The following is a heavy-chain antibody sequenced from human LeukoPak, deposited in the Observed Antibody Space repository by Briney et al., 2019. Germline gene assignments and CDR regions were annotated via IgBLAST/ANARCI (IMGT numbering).Heavy chain of an antibody. J-gene: IGHJ4*02. CDR2: IYYSGST. V-gene: IGHV4-39*07. D-gene: IGHD5-18*01. CDR3: ARDRRYSYADFDY. CDR1: GGSISSSSYY. Sequence: SETLSLTCTVSGGSISSSSYYRGWIRQPPGKGLEWIGSIYYSGSTYYNPSLKSRVTISVDTSKNQFSLKLSSVTAADTAVYYCARDRRYSYADFDYWGQGTLVTVSS.